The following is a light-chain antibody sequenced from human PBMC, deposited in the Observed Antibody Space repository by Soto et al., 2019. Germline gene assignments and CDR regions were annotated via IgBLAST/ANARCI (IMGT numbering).Light chain of an antibody. CDR3: QHYNSYSEA. Sequence: DIQLTQSTSTLSGSVGDRVTITCRARRTISSVLAWYQRKPGKAPKLLIYKASTLKSGVPSRFSGSGSGTEFTLTISSLQPDDFATYNCQHYNSYSEAFGQGPKVE. CDR2: KAS. CDR1: RTISSV. J-gene: IGKJ1*01. V-gene: IGKV1-5*03.